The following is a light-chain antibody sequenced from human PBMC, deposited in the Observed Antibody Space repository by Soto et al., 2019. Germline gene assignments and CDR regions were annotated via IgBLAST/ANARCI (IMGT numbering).Light chain of an antibody. CDR2: AAS. CDR1: QDITNL. CDR3: QQYNSYPVT. V-gene: IGKV1-16*01. Sequence: DIQMTQSPSSLSACVGDSVTITCRASQDITNLLAWFQQKPGKAPKSLISAASTLRSGVPSRFSGSGSGTGFTLTISSLQPEDFATYYCQQYNSYPVTFGQGTRLEMK. J-gene: IGKJ5*01.